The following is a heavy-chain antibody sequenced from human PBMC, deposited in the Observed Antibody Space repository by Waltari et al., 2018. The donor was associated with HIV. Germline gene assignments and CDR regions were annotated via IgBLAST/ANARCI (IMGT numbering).Heavy chain of an antibody. V-gene: IGHV4-34*01. J-gene: IGHJ6*02. Sequence: QVQLQQWGAGLLKPSETLSLTCAVYGGSFSGYSWSWIRQPPGQGLEWIGEINHSGSTNYNPSLKSRVTISVDTSKNQFSLKLSSVTAADTAVYYCARGGNMVRGVITLYYYGMDVWGQGTTVTVSS. D-gene: IGHD3-10*01. CDR1: GGSFSGYS. CDR2: INHSGST. CDR3: ARGGNMVRGVITLYYYGMDV.